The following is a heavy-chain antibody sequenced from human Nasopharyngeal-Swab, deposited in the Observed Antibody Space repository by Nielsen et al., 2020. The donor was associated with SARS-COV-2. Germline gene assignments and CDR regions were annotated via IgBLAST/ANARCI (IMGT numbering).Heavy chain of an antibody. CDR3: ARVPPGATHFDY. CDR1: GFTFSDYY. J-gene: IGHJ4*02. D-gene: IGHD1-26*01. CDR2: ISSSGSTI. V-gene: IGHV3-11*04. Sequence: GESLKISCAASGFTFSDYYMSWIRQAPGKGLEWVSYISSSGSTIYYADSVKGRFTISRDNAKNSLYLQMNSLRAEDTAVYYCARVPPGATHFDYWGQGTLVTVSS.